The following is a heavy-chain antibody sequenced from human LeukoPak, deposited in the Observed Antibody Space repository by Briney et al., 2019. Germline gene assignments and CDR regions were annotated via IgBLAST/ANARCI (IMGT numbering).Heavy chain of an antibody. CDR2: ITNSGSAT. CDR1: GFTFRADE. CDR3: ARDREVVTGTSFDV. Sequence: PGGSLRLSCSASGFTFRADEMGWVRQAPGKGLEWLAHITNSGSATYYSDSVKGRFTISRDNARNSLFLQMNSLRAEDTAVYYCARDREVVTGTSFDVWGQRTLVTVSS. D-gene: IGHD6-19*01. V-gene: IGHV3-48*03. J-gene: IGHJ4*02.